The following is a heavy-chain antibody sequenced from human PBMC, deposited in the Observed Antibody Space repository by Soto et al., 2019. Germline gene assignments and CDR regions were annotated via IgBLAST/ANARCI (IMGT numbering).Heavy chain of an antibody. V-gene: IGHV4-39*02. J-gene: IGHJ5*02. D-gene: IGHD2-2*01. Sequence: SETLSLTCSVSGGSINYNSYYWGWIRQPPGKGLEWVGGIFYTGTTYYSPSLKDRVTISVDTSKNSFSLNLTSVTAADTAVYFCARLVVVAPVANAWGQGTLVTISS. CDR1: GGSINYNSYY. CDR3: ARLVVVAPVANA. CDR2: IFYTGTT.